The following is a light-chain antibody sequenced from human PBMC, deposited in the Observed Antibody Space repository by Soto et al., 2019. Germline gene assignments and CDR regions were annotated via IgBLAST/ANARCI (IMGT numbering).Light chain of an antibody. Sequence: EIVLTQSPDTLSLSPGDRATLSCRASQSVNRNYLGWYQQKPGQPPRLLINGASNRATGIPDRFLASGSGTDFTLTISRLVPEDFAVYFCQQFGDSPPLTFGGGTKVEI. CDR1: QSVNRNY. CDR3: QQFGDSPPLT. V-gene: IGKV3-20*01. CDR2: GAS. J-gene: IGKJ4*01.